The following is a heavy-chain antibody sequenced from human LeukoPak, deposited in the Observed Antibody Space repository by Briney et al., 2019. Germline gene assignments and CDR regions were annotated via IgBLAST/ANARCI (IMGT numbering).Heavy chain of an antibody. Sequence: SETLSLTCTVSGGSISSSSYYWGWIRQPPGKGLEWIGSIYYSGSTYYNPSLKSRVTVSVDTSKNQFSLKLSSVTAADTAVYYCARDSGSYRHDAFDIWGQGTMVTVSS. D-gene: IGHD1-26*01. J-gene: IGHJ3*02. CDR2: IYYSGST. V-gene: IGHV4-39*07. CDR3: ARDSGSYRHDAFDI. CDR1: GGSISSSSYY.